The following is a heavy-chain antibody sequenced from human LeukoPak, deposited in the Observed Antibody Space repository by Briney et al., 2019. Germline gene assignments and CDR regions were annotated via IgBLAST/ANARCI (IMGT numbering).Heavy chain of an antibody. Sequence: PSQTLSLTCTVSGASIARDDYYWSWIRRLPGKGLEWIGYIYYSGTTYYNPSLKSRLTISVDTSKNQFSLNLGSVTAADTAVYYCARAICNSRAGCSIRFDPWGHGTLVTVSS. D-gene: IGHD2/OR15-2a*01. J-gene: IGHJ5*02. V-gene: IGHV4-31*03. CDR1: GASIARDDYY. CDR3: ARAICNSRAGCSIRFDP. CDR2: IYYSGTT.